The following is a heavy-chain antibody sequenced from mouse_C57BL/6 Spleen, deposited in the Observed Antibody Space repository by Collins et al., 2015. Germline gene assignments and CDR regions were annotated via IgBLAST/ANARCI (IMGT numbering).Heavy chain of an antibody. V-gene: IGHV1-58*01. CDR1: GYTFTSYG. CDR3: AIYYYGSRRRYFDV. D-gene: IGHD1-1*01. CDR2: IYIGNGYT. Sequence: SGAELVRPGSSVKMSCKTSGYTFTSYGINWVKQRPGQGLEWIGYIYIGNGYTEYNEKFKGKATLTSDTSSSTAYMQLSSLTSEDSAIYFCAIYYYGSRRRYFDVWGTGTTVTVSS. J-gene: IGHJ1*03.